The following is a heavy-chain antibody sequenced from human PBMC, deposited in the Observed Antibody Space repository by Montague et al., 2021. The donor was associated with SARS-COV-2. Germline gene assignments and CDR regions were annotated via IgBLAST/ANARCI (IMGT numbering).Heavy chain of an antibody. CDR3: ARGRDGYYHRSALFDC. J-gene: IGHJ4*02. D-gene: IGHD3-22*01. CDR2: IYYSGST. CDR1: IRSSTYY. Sequence: SETLSLTCTVSIRSSTYYWAWIRQPPGKGLEWIGYIYYSGSTNYNPSLKSRVTISVDTSKNQFSLKLTSVTAADTAVYYCARGRDGYYHRSALFDCWGQGTLVTVSS. V-gene: IGHV4-61*05.